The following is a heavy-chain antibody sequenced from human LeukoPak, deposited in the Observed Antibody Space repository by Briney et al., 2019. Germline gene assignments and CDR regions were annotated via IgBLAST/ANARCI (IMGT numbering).Heavy chain of an antibody. Sequence: GGSLRLSCLTYGFTLSANAMNWVRQAQGKGLEWVAVISYDGGNKYYAYSVKGRFTISRDISTDTLWLQMDSLRTEDTAVYYCAKGPLRGTAAAIDYWGQGTLVTVSS. J-gene: IGHJ4*02. CDR2: ISYDGGNK. CDR3: AKGPLRGTAAAIDY. V-gene: IGHV3-30*04. D-gene: IGHD2-2*01. CDR1: GFTLSANA.